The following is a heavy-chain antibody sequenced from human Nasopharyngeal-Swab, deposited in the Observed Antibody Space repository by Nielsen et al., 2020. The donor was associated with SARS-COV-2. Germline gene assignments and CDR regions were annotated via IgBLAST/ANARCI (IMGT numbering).Heavy chain of an antibody. D-gene: IGHD3-9*01. CDR2: IYDGGST. V-gene: IGHV3-66*01. CDR3: AGDQLTAYGYYYYMDV. CDR1: GSTVTSNY. J-gene: IGHJ6*03. Sequence: GGSLRLSCAASGSTVTSNYMSWVRQAPGKGLEWVSIIYDGGSTYYADSVRGRFTISRDYSKNTLYLQMNSLRAEDTAVYYCAGDQLTAYGYYYYMDVWGRGTTVTVSS.